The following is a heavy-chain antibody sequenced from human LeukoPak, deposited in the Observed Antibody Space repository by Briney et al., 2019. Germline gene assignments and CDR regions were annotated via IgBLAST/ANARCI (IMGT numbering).Heavy chain of an antibody. D-gene: IGHD3-10*01. CDR3: ARGISSAWYGMDV. V-gene: IGHV3-53*04. CDR2: IYSGGST. CDR1: GFTVSSNQ. Sequence: PGGSLRLSCAGTGFTVSSNQMSWVRQAPGKGLEWVSVIYSGGSTQYADSVKGRFTISRHNSKNTVYFQMNSLRGEDTAVYYCARGISSAWYGMDVWGQGTTVTVSS. J-gene: IGHJ6*02.